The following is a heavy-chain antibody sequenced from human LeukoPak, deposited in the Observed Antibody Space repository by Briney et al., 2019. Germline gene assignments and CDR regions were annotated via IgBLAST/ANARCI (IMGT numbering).Heavy chain of an antibody. CDR2: ISGNGGST. D-gene: IGHD6-13*01. V-gene: IGHV3-23*01. CDR3: AKRIAATSFDY. Sequence: GGSLRLSCAASVFPFSNYAMSWVRQAPGKGLEWVSTISGNGGSTYYADSVKGRFTISRDNSKNTVYLQMSSLSVEDTAVYYCAKRIAATSFDYWGQGTLVTVSS. CDR1: VFPFSNYA. J-gene: IGHJ4*02.